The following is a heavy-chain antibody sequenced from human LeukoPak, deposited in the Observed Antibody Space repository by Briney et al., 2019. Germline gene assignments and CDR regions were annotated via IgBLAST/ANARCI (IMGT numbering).Heavy chain of an antibody. D-gene: IGHD2-15*01. V-gene: IGHV3-21*01. Sequence: GGSLRLSCAASGFTFSDYSFNWVRQAPGKGVEWVSSISSSRSYKYYADSLKGRFTISRDNAKNSLYLQVNSLRAEDTAVYYCARINDIDNSYHLDFWGHGTLVTVSS. CDR1: GFTFSDYS. CDR2: ISSSRSYK. J-gene: IGHJ4*01. CDR3: ARINDIDNSYHLDF.